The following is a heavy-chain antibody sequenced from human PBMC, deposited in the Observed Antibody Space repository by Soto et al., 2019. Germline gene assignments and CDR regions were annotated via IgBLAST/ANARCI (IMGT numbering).Heavy chain of an antibody. D-gene: IGHD6-6*01. J-gene: IGHJ5*02. CDR3: AREAAVPLNWFDP. V-gene: IGHV3-48*02. CDR1: GFPFSSYS. Sequence: PGGSLSLSCAASGFPFSSYSMNWVRQAPGKGLEWVSYISSSSSTIYYADSVKGRFTISRDNAKNSLYLQMNSLRDEDTAVYYCAREAAVPLNWFDPWGQGTLVTVSS. CDR2: ISSSSSTI.